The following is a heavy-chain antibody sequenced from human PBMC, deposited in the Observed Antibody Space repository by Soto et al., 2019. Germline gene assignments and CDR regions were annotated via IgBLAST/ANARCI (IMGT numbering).Heavy chain of an antibody. CDR2: IYSGGST. CDR3: AKILGCSSTSCYALDY. V-gene: IGHV3-53*01. D-gene: IGHD2-2*01. CDR1: GFTVSSNY. J-gene: IGHJ4*02. Sequence: GGSLRLSCAASGFTVSSNYMSWVRQAPGKGLEWVSVIYSGGSTYYADSVKGRFTISRDNSKNTLYLQMNSLRAEDTAVYYCAKILGCSSTSCYALDYWGQGTLVTVSS.